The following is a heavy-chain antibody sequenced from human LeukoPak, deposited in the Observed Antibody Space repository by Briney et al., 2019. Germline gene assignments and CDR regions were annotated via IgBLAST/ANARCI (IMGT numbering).Heavy chain of an antibody. Sequence: ASVKVSCKASGYTFTSYGISWVRQAPGQGLEWMGWISAYNGNTKYAQKFQGRATMTTDTSTTTAYMELRSLRSDDTAVYYCARDRSQLVDFDYWGQGTQVTVSS. J-gene: IGHJ4*02. CDR1: GYTFTSYG. V-gene: IGHV1-18*01. D-gene: IGHD2-15*01. CDR3: ARDRSQLVDFDY. CDR2: ISAYNGNT.